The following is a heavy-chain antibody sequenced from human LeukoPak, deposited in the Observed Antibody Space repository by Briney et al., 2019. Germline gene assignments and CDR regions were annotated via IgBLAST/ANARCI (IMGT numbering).Heavy chain of an antibody. Sequence: PGGSLRLSCAASGFTFSSYEVNWARQAPGKGLEWVSYISSTGSTIYYADSVKGRFTISRDNAKNSLYLQMNSLRAEDTAVYYCARDPDPGFPSYWGQGTLVTVSS. CDR1: GFTFSSYE. CDR2: ISSTGSTI. V-gene: IGHV3-48*03. D-gene: IGHD1-14*01. J-gene: IGHJ4*02. CDR3: ARDPDPGFPSY.